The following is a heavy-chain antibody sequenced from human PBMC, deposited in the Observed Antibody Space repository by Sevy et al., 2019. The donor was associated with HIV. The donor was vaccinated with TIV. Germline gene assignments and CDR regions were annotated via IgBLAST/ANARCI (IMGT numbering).Heavy chain of an antibody. CDR2: ISYDGSNK. V-gene: IGHV3-30*04. Sequence: GGSLRLSCAASGFTFSSYAMHWVRQAPGKGLEWVAVISYDGSNKYYADSVKGRFTISRDNSKNTLYLKMNSLRAEDTAVYYCARERYNRGYYYYGMDVWGQGTTVTVSS. D-gene: IGHD1-1*01. CDR1: GFTFSSYA. J-gene: IGHJ6*02. CDR3: ARERYNRGYYYYGMDV.